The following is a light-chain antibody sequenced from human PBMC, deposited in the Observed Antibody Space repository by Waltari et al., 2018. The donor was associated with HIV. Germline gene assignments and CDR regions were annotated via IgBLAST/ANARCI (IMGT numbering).Light chain of an antibody. Sequence: SYELTQPPSVSVSPGQTARITCSGDVLPNQYTFWYQQKSGQAPVLVVYKDSERPAGSPERFSGSSSGTTVTLFIDGVQAEDEADYYCQAADSSGSNFVFGTGTKVTVL. CDR2: KDS. CDR3: QAADSSGSNFV. V-gene: IGLV3-25*03. CDR1: VLPNQY. J-gene: IGLJ1*01.